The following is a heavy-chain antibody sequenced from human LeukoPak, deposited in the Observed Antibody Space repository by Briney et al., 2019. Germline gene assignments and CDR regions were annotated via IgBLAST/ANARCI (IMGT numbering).Heavy chain of an antibody. V-gene: IGHV3-30*02. CDR3: AKELHDYGDYGWFDP. CDR1: GFTFSSYG. D-gene: IGHD4-17*01. CDR2: IRYDGSNK. Sequence: PGGSLRLSCAASGFTFSSYGMHWVRQAPGKGLEWVAFIRYDGSNKYYADSVKGRFTISRDNSKNTLYLQMNSLRAEDTAVYYCAKELHDYGDYGWFDPWGQGTLVTVSS. J-gene: IGHJ5*02.